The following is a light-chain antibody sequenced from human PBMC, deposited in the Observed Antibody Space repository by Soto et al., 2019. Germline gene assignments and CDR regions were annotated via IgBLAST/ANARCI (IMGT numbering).Light chain of an antibody. J-gene: IGKJ1*01. Sequence: DIQMTQSPSTLSGSVGDRVTITCRASQTISSWLAWYQQIPGKAPKLLIYKASTLKSGVPSRFSGSGSGTEFSLTIRRLKPDDLEQYHCQHYNSYSEAFGQGTKVDIK. CDR3: QHYNSYSEA. V-gene: IGKV1-5*03. CDR2: KAS. CDR1: QTISSW.